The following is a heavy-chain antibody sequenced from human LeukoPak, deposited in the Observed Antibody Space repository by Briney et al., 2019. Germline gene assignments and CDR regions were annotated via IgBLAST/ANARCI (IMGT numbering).Heavy chain of an antibody. CDR3: ARPPFLRGYSYGF. D-gene: IGHD5-18*01. Sequence: ASVKVSCKASGYTFTGYYMHWVRQAPGQGLEWMGWINPNSGGTNYAQKFQGRVTMTRDTSISTAYLELSRLRSDDTAVYYCARPPFLRGYSYGFWGQGTLVTVSS. J-gene: IGHJ4*02. CDR2: INPNSGGT. V-gene: IGHV1-2*02. CDR1: GYTFTGYY.